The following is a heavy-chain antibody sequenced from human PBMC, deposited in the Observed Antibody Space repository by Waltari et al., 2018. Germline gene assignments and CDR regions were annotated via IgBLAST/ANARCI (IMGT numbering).Heavy chain of an antibody. CDR3: TRAFSPVTTCWYFDY. V-gene: IGHV3-49*03. CDR2: IRSKAYGGTT. CDR1: GFTFGDYA. D-gene: IGHD4-17*01. J-gene: IGHJ4*02. Sequence: EVQLVESGGGLVQPGRSLRLSCTASGFTFGDYAMSWFRQAPGKGLEWVGFIRSKAYGGTTEYAASVKGRFTISRYDSKSIAYLQMNSLKTEDTAVYYCTRAFSPVTTCWYFDYWGQGTLVTVSS.